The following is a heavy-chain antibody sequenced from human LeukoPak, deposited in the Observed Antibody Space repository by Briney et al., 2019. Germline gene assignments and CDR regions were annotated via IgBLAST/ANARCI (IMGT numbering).Heavy chain of an antibody. Sequence: SETLSLTCTVSGGSISSSSYYWGWIRQPPGKGLEWIGSIYYSGSTYYNPSLKSRVTISVDTSKNQLSLKLSSVTAADTAVYYCARSADIVVVPAAINGGVHFDYWGQGTLVAVSS. CDR1: GGSISSSSYY. CDR3: ARSADIVVVPAAINGGVHFDY. V-gene: IGHV4-39*01. J-gene: IGHJ4*02. D-gene: IGHD2-2*02. CDR2: IYYSGST.